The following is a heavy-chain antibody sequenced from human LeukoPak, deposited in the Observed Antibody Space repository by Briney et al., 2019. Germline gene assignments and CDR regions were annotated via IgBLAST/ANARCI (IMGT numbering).Heavy chain of an antibody. CDR1: GFTFTRVW. CDR2: IKTDGSDK. CDR3: AHYDSWSGYSFGT. D-gene: IGHD3-3*01. Sequence: PGGSLRLSCAASGFTFTRVWMSWVRQAPGKGLEWVANIKTDGSDKYYADSVKGRFTISRDNAKNSLYLQMNSLGVEDTAVYYCAHYDSWSGYSFGTWGQGTLVTVSS. J-gene: IGHJ5*02. V-gene: IGHV3-7*01.